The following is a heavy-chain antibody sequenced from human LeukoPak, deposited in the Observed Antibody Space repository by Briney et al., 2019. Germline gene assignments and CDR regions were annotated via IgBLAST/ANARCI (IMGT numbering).Heavy chain of an antibody. D-gene: IGHD3-22*01. J-gene: IGHJ4*02. CDR2: IYSGGDT. CDR3: ATEGDSSGYYDY. V-gene: IGHV3-53*01. CDR1: GFTFSSNY. Sequence: GGSLRLSCAASGFTFSSNYMSWIRQAPGKGLEWVSVIYSGGDTYYADSVKDRFTISRDKSKNTLFLQMNSLRAEDTAVYYCATEGDSSGYYDYWGQGTLVTVSS.